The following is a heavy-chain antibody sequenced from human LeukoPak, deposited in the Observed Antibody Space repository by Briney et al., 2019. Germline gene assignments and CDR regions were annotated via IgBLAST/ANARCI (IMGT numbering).Heavy chain of an antibody. V-gene: IGHV4-30-2*01. Sequence: PSETLSLTCTVSGGSISSGGYYWSWIRQPPGKGLEWIGYIYYSGSTYYNPSLKSRVTISVDRSMNQFSLKLSSVTAADTAVYYCARHVPPYSSGWTYYFDYWGQGTLVTVSS. J-gene: IGHJ4*02. D-gene: IGHD6-19*01. CDR1: GGSISSGGYY. CDR3: ARHVPPYSSGWTYYFDY. CDR2: IYYSGST.